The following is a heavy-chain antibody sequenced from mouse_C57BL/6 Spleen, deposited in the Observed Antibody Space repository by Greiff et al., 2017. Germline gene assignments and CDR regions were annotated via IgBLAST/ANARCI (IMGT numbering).Heavy chain of an antibody. D-gene: IGHD1-1*01. CDR1: GFNIKDYY. J-gene: IGHJ4*01. Sequence: EVQGVESGAELVRPGASVKLSCTASGFNIKDYYMHWVKQRPEQGLEWIGRIDPEDGDTEYAPKFQGKATMTADTSSNTAYLQLSSLTSEDTAVYYCTTDGSSYENAMDYWGQGTSVTVSS. CDR2: IDPEDGDT. CDR3: TTDGSSYENAMDY. V-gene: IGHV14-1*01.